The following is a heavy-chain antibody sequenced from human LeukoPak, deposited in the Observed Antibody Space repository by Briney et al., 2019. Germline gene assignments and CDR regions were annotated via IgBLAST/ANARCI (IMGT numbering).Heavy chain of an antibody. J-gene: IGHJ5*02. CDR3: ARYFGVVRSGWFDP. CDR2: IYTSGST. CDR1: GGSISSGSYY. Sequence: KPSETLSLTCTVSGGSISSGSYYWSWIRQPAGKGLEWIGRIYTSGSTNYNPSLKSRVTISVDTSKNQFSLKLSSVTAADTAVYYCARYFGVVRSGWFDPWGQGTLVTVSS. D-gene: IGHD3-3*01. V-gene: IGHV4-61*02.